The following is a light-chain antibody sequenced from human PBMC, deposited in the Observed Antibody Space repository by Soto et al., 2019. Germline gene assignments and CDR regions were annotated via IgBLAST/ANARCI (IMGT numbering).Light chain of an antibody. V-gene: IGLV2-8*01. J-gene: IGLJ1*01. Sequence: QSALTQPPSASGSPGQSVAISCTGTSSDVGGYNYVSWYQQHPGKAPKLMSYEVNKRPSGVPDRFSGSKSGNTASLTVSGLQAEDEADYYCSSDAGSSNVFGTGTKVTVL. CDR2: EVN. CDR3: SSDAGSSNV. CDR1: SSDVGGYNY.